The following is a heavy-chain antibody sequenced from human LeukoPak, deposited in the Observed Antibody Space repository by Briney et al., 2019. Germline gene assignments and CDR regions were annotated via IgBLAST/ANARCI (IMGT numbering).Heavy chain of an antibody. Sequence: SETLSLTCTVSGGSISSYYWSWIRQPAGKGLEWIGRIYTSGSTNYNPSLKSRVTMSVGTSKNQFSLKLSSVTAADTAVYYCAREGEDTAMVDYWGQGTLVTVSS. D-gene: IGHD5-18*01. V-gene: IGHV4-4*07. CDR3: AREGEDTAMVDY. CDR2: IYTSGST. J-gene: IGHJ4*02. CDR1: GGSISSYY.